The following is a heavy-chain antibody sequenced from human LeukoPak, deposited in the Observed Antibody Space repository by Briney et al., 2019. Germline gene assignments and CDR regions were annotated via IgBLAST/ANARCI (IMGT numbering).Heavy chain of an antibody. CDR3: ALELVGEYFQH. D-gene: IGHD1-26*01. CDR2: ISSSGSYI. V-gene: IGHV3-21*01. J-gene: IGHJ1*01. Sequence: GGSLRLSCAASGFTFSSYSMNWVRQAPGKGLEWVSSISSSGSYIYYADSVKGRFTISRDNAKNSLYLRMNSLRAEDTAVYYCALELVGEYFQHWGQGTLVTVSS. CDR1: GFTFSSYS.